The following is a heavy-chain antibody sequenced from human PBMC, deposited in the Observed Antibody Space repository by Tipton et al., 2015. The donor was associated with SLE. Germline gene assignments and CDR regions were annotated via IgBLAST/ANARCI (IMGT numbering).Heavy chain of an antibody. J-gene: IGHJ4*02. V-gene: IGHV3-9*01. CDR1: GFTFDDYA. CDR2: ISWNGDDI. D-gene: IGHD2-15*01. CDR3: ATTTRVLN. Sequence: SLRLSCTAAGFTFDDYAMHWVRQAPGKGLEWVSGISWNGDDIGYADSVKGRFTISRDNSKNTLYLQMNSLRAEDTAVYYCATTTRVLNWGQGTLVTVSS.